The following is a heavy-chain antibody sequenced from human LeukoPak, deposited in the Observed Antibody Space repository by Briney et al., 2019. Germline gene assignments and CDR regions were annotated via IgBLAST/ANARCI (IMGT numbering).Heavy chain of an antibody. Sequence: GGSLRLSCAASGFIFSDHYMDWVRQAPGKGLEWVSAISGSGGSTYYADSVKGRFTISRDNSKNTLYLQMNSLRAEDTAVYYCVLSHSYGYHFDYWGQGTLVTVSS. J-gene: IGHJ4*02. V-gene: IGHV3-23*01. CDR2: ISGSGGST. CDR3: VLSHSYGYHFDY. D-gene: IGHD5-18*01. CDR1: GFIFSDHY.